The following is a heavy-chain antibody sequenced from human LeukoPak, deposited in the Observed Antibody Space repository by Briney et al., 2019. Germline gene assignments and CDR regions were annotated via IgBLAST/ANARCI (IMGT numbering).Heavy chain of an antibody. CDR3: ARVLLERPGIDSFDM. CDR1: GSSLGSYS. D-gene: IGHD1-1*01. CDR2: INSGSSTI. V-gene: IGHV3-48*01. J-gene: IGHJ3*02. Sequence: GGSLRLSCGAFGSSLGSYSMVWVRQAPGRGAEWVSHINSGSSTIYYADSVKGRFTISRDNAGNSLYLQMNSLRAEDTAVYYCARVLLERPGIDSFDMWGQGTMVTVSS.